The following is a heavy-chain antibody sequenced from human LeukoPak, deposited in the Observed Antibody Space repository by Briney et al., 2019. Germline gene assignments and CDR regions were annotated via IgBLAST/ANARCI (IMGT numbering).Heavy chain of an antibody. V-gene: IGHV4-59*01. J-gene: IGHJ4*02. CDR3: ARSGMEDYGDPSYFDY. CDR2: IYYSGST. D-gene: IGHD4-17*01. Sequence: SETLSLTCTVSGGSISSYYWSWIRQPPGKGLEWIGYIYYSGSTSYNPSLKSRVTISVDTSKNQISLKVRSVTAADTAVYYCARSGMEDYGDPSYFDYWGQGTLVTVSS. CDR1: GGSISSYY.